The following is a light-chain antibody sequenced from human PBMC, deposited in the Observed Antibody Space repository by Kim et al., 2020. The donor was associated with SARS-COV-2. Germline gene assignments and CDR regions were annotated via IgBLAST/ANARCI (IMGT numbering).Light chain of an antibody. V-gene: IGKV3-20*01. CDR2: TAS. Sequence: SPGERATLSRRASQSVRSNYLAWYQQKPGQAPRLLIYTASNRATGIPDRFSGSGSGTDFTLTISRLEPEDFAVYYCQQYCSSPRTFGQGTKVDIK. J-gene: IGKJ1*01. CDR1: QSVRSNY. CDR3: QQYCSSPRT.